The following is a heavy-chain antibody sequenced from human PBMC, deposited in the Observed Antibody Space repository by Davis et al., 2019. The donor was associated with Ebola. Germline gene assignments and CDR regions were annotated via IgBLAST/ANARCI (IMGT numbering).Heavy chain of an antibody. CDR2: INAGNGNT. CDR3: AYFYDSGGYYHYFDY. CDR1: GYTFSSYI. Sequence: AASVKVSCKASGYTFSSYIIHWVRQAPGQRLEWMGWINAGNGNTKYSQKFQGRVTITRDTSASTAYMELSSLRSEDTAVYYCAYFYDSGGYYHYFDYWGQGTPVTVSS. V-gene: IGHV1-3*01. J-gene: IGHJ4*02. D-gene: IGHD3-22*01.